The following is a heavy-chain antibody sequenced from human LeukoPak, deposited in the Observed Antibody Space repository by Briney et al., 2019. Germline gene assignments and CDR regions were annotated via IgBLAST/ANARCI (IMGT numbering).Heavy chain of an antibody. CDR3: ARALAVAGTGY. V-gene: IGHV3-7*01. J-gene: IGHJ4*02. CDR2: IKEDGSEK. D-gene: IGHD6-19*01. Sequence: GGSLRLSCAGSGFTFSSYWMSWVRQAPGKGLEWVANIKEDGSEKYYVDSVKGRLTISRDNAKNSLYLQMNSLRVEDTAVYYCARALAVAGTGYWGQGTLVTVSS. CDR1: GFTFSSYW.